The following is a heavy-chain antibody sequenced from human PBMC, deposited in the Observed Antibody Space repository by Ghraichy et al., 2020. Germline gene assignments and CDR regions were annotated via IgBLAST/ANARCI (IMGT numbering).Heavy chain of an antibody. CDR2: LSGNGGIT. D-gene: IGHD2-2*01. CDR3: AKDPRHCSSTRCFYGMDV. Sequence: GESLNISCSASGFMFRNYAMSLVRQAPGKGLEWVSGLSGNGGITYFADSVKGRFTISRDNSKNTLFLQMDSLRAEDTAVYYCAKDPRHCSSTRCFYGMDVWGQGTTVTVSS. J-gene: IGHJ6*02. CDR1: GFMFRNYA. V-gene: IGHV3-23*01.